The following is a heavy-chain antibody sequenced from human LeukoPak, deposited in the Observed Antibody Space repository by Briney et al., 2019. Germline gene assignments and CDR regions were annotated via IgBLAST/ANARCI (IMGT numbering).Heavy chain of an antibody. CDR3: ARGYYGSGSYYISWFDP. Sequence: GASVKVSCKASGGTFSSYAISWVRQAPGQGLEWMGRIIPILGIANYAQKFQDRVTITADKSTSTAYMELSSLRSEDTAVYYCARGYYGSGSYYISWFDPWGQGTLVTVSS. CDR2: IIPILGIA. J-gene: IGHJ5*02. CDR1: GGTFSSYA. D-gene: IGHD3-10*01. V-gene: IGHV1-69*04.